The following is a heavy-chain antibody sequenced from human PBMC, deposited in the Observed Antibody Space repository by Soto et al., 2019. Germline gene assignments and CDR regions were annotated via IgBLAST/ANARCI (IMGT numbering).Heavy chain of an antibody. CDR2: ISSSSSYI. CDR1: GFTFSSYS. Sequence: GGSLRLSCAASGFTFSSYSMNWVRQAPGKGLEWVSSISSSSSYIYYADSVKGRFTISRDNAKNSLYLQMNSLRAEDTAVYYCARGSLGYCSSTSCNWFDPWGQGTLFTVSS. V-gene: IGHV3-21*01. D-gene: IGHD2-2*01. J-gene: IGHJ5*02. CDR3: ARGSLGYCSSTSCNWFDP.